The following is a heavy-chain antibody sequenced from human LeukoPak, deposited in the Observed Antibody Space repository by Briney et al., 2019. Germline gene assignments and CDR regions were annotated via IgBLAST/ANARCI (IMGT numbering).Heavy chain of an antibody. Sequence: GASVKVSCKASGYTFTGYYMHWVRQAPGQGLEWMGWINPNSGGTNYAQKFQGRVTMTRDTSISTAYMELSRLRSDDTAVYYCARELPGVTTDYYGMDVWGQGTTVTVSS. D-gene: IGHD7-27*01. CDR1: GYTFTGYY. CDR3: ARELPGVTTDYYGMDV. CDR2: INPNSGGT. J-gene: IGHJ6*02. V-gene: IGHV1-2*02.